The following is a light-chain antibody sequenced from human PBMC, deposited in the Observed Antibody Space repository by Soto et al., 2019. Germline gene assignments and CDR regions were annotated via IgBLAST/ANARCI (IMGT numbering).Light chain of an antibody. V-gene: IGKV3-15*01. CDR1: QSVSSN. CDR3: QQYNNWPPLT. J-gene: IGKJ4*01. Sequence: EIVMTQSPATLSVSPGERATFSCRASQSVSSNLAWYQQKPGQAPRLLIYGASTRATGIPAMFSGSGSGTEFTLTISSLQSEDFAVYYCQQYNNWPPLTFGGGTKVEIK. CDR2: GAS.